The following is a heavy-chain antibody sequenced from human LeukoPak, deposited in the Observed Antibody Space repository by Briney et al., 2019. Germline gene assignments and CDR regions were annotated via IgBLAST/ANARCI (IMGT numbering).Heavy chain of an antibody. V-gene: IGHV3-30*03. Sequence: PGKSLKLSCEASGFTFSTYGFHWVRQAPGKALEWVSFISYDGSKRDHADSVRGRFTISRENSKNTMYLQMNILRIEDTAVYYCATTGGSGWTFDYWGQGTLVTVSS. CDR2: ISYDGSKR. CDR3: ATTGGSGWTFDY. J-gene: IGHJ4*02. D-gene: IGHD6-19*01. CDR1: GFTFSTYG.